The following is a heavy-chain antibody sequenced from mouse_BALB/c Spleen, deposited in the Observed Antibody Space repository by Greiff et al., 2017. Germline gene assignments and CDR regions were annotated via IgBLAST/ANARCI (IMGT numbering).Heavy chain of an antibody. V-gene: IGHV3-2*02. Sequence: DVKLEESGPGLVKPSQSLSLTCTVTGYSITSDYAWNWIRQFPGNKLEWMGYISYSGSTSYNPSLKSRISITRDTSKNQFFLQLNSVTTEDTATYYCARGAYYGNFLFAYWGQGTLVTVAA. CDR3: ARGAYYGNFLFAY. J-gene: IGHJ3*01. CDR2: ISYSGST. CDR1: GYSITSDYA. D-gene: IGHD2-10*01.